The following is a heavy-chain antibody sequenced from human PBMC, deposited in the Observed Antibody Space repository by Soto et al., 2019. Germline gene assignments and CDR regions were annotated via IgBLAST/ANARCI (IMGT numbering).Heavy chain of an antibody. CDR1: GFSFGSYA. CDR3: AKDKQGGTYFSGLDY. Sequence: GGSLRLSCAASGFSFGSYAVHWVRQLPGKGLEWVSGITRNSGNKAYADSVKGRFIVSRDDAKNSLYLQMNSLRPEDTALYYCAKDKQGGTYFSGLDYWGQGTLVTVSS. D-gene: IGHD1-26*01. V-gene: IGHV3-9*01. J-gene: IGHJ4*02. CDR2: ITRNSGNK.